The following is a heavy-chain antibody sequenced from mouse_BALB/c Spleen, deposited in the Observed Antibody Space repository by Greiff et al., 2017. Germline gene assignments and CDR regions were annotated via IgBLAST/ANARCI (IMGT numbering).Heavy chain of an antibody. V-gene: IGHV1-67*01. J-gene: IGHJ2*01. CDR2: ISIYYDNT. CDR1: GYTFTDYA. CDR3: ARSDDYEHFDY. Sequence: VQLQQSGPELVRPGESVKISCKGSGYTFTDYAMHWVKQSHAKSLEWIGVISIYYDNTNYNQKFKGKATMTVDKSSSTAYMELARLTSEDSAIYYCARSDDYEHFDYWGQGTTLTVSS. D-gene: IGHD2-4*01.